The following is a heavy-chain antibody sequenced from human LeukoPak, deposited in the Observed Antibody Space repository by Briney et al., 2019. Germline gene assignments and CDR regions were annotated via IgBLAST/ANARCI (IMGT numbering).Heavy chain of an antibody. J-gene: IGHJ3*02. Sequence: SETLSLTCTVSGGSISIGGYYWSWIRQHPGKGLEWIGYIFYNGNTYYNPSLKSRLTISGDTSENQFSLKLSSATAADTAVYYCVRNFDSYNAFDIWGQATMATVSA. CDR2: IFYNGNT. CDR3: VRNFDSYNAFDI. V-gene: IGHV4-31*03. CDR1: GGSISIGGYY. D-gene: IGHD3-22*01.